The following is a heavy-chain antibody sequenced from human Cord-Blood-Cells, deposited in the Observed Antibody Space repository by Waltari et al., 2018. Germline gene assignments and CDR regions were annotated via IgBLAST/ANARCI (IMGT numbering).Heavy chain of an antibody. V-gene: IGHV1-8*03. CDR2: MNPNSGNT. D-gene: IGHD3-3*01. J-gene: IGHJ5*02. Sequence: QVQLVQSGAEVKKPGASVKVSCTASGYTFTSYDINWVRQATGQGLEWMGWMNPNSGNTGYAQKFQGRVTITRNTSISTAYMELSSLRSEDTAVYYCARGRGIYDFWSGYGRYNWFDPWGQGTLVTVSS. CDR3: ARGRGIYDFWSGYGRYNWFDP. CDR1: GYTFTSYD.